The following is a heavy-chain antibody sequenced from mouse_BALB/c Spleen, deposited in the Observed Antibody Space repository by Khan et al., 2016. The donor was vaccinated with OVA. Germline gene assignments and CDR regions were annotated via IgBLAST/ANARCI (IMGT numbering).Heavy chain of an antibody. D-gene: IGHD1-1*01. CDR2: INPSTDYT. V-gene: IGHV1-7*01. CDR1: GYTFTSYW. CDR3: TAQGSCSAWFTY. Sequence: QMQLVQSGAELAKPGASVKISCKASGYTFTSYWMHWVKQSPGKGLEWIGYINPSTDYTDYNQKFKDKATLTADNSSSTAYMQMTSLTSEDSAVNYCTAQGSCSAWFTYWGQGTLVTVSA. J-gene: IGHJ3*01.